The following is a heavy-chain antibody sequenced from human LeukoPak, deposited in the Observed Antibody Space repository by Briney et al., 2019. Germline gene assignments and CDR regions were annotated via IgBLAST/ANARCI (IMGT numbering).Heavy chain of an antibody. CDR2: IHYRGST. Sequence: SETLSLTCTVSGGSLSNYYWSWIRQPPGKGLEWIGYIHYRGSTNYNPSLKSRATISVDMSKNEFSLKLSSVTTADTAIYYCARINSHIFDYWGQGTLVTVSS. V-gene: IGHV4-59*01. CDR3: ARINSHIFDY. D-gene: IGHD3-3*02. CDR1: GGSLSNYY. J-gene: IGHJ4*02.